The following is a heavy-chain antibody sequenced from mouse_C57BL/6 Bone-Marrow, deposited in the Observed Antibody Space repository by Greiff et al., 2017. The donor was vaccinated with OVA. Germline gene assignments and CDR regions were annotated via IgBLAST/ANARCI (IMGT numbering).Heavy chain of an antibody. V-gene: IGHV1-15*01. CDR2: IDPETGGT. CDR3: TRPPYGSSYAWFAY. J-gene: IGHJ3*01. Sequence: VQLQQSGAELVRPGASVTLSCKASGYTFTDYEMHWVKQTPVHGLEWIGAIDPETGGTAYHQKFKGKAILTADKSSSTAYMELRSLTSEYSAVYYCTRPPYGSSYAWFAYWGKGTLVTVSA. D-gene: IGHD1-1*01. CDR1: GYTFTDYE.